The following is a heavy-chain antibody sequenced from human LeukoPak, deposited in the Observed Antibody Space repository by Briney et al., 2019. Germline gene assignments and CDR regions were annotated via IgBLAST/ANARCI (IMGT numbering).Heavy chain of an antibody. J-gene: IGHJ6*03. CDR3: ARCFSSRVYYYYYMDV. Sequence: PGGSLRLSCAASGFTFSSYAMHWVRQAPGKGLEWVAVISYDGSNKYYADSVKGRFTISRDNSKNTLYLQMNSLRAEDTAVYYCARCFSSRVYYYYYMDVWGKGTTVTVSS. CDR1: GFTFSSYA. CDR2: ISYDGSNK. D-gene: IGHD2-2*01. V-gene: IGHV3-30-3*01.